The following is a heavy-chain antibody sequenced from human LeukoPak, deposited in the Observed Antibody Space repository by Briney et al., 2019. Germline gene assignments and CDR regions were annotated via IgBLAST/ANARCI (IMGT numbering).Heavy chain of an antibody. CDR2: INPNSGGT. V-gene: IGHV1-2*02. Sequence: ASVKVSCKASGYTFTGYYMHWVRQAPGQGLEWMGWINPNSGGTNYAQKFQGRVTMTRDTSISTAYMELSRLRPDDTAVYYCARRGSSGWYNWFDPWGQGTLVTVSS. D-gene: IGHD6-19*01. CDR3: ARRGSSGWYNWFDP. J-gene: IGHJ5*02. CDR1: GYTFTGYY.